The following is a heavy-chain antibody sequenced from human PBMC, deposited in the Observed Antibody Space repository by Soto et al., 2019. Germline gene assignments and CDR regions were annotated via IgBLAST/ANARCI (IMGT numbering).Heavy chain of an antibody. D-gene: IGHD1-26*01. CDR3: AKARHRIVGATGNFDY. Sequence: GESLKISCAASGFTFSSYAMSWVRQAPGKGLEWVSAISGSGGSTYYADSVKGRFTISRDNSKNTLYLQMNSLRAEDTAVYYCAKARHRIVGATGNFDYWGQGTLVTVSS. J-gene: IGHJ4*02. CDR1: GFTFSSYA. V-gene: IGHV3-23*01. CDR2: ISGSGGST.